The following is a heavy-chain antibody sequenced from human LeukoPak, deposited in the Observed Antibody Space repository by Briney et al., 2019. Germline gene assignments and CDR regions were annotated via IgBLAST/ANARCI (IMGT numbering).Heavy chain of an antibody. CDR1: GFTFSNAW. CDR3: TTAGWELYYFDY. D-gene: IGHD1-26*01. V-gene: IGHV3-15*01. Sequence: PGGSLRLSCAASGFTFSNAWMSWVRQAPGKGLEWVGRIKSKTDGGTTDYAAPVKGRFTISRDDPKNTLYLQMNSLKTEDTAVYYCTTAGWELYYFDYWGQGTLVTVSS. J-gene: IGHJ4*02. CDR2: IKSKTDGGTT.